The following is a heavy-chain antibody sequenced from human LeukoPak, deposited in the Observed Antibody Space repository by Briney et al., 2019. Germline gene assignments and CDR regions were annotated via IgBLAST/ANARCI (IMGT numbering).Heavy chain of an antibody. J-gene: IGHJ4*02. CDR1: GYTFTGYY. V-gene: IGHV1-2*02. CDR3: ARVSYDILTGYYEDRGIDY. D-gene: IGHD3-9*01. Sequence: ASVKVSCKASGYTFTGYYMHWVRQAPGQGLEWMGWINPNSGGTNYAQKLQGRVTMTRDTSISTAYMELSRLRSDDTAVYYCARVSYDILTGYYEDRGIDYWGQGTLVTVSS. CDR2: INPNSGGT.